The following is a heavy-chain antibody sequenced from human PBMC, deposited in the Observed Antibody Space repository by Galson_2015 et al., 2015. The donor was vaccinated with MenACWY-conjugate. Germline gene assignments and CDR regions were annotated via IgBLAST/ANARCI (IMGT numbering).Heavy chain of an antibody. CDR1: GLTFTGYE. Sequence: PLRLSCAASGLTFTGYEFNWVRQAPGKGLEWLSYISKSESGSPIFYADSVKGRLPISRDNITKSMILEMNSLRAGDPGVYYCARVGTWIHQYFYYMDVWGKGTTVTVSS. D-gene: IGHD5-18*01. V-gene: IGHV3-48*03. J-gene: IGHJ6*03. CDR3: ARVGTWIHQYFYYMDV. CDR2: ISKSESGSPI.